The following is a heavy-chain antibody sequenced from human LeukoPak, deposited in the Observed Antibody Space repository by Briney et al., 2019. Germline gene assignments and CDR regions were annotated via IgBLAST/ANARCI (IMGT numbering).Heavy chain of an antibody. CDR3: ARDYRPYYYDSSGRRGLFDY. CDR1: GGSISSYY. CDR2: IYYSGST. J-gene: IGHJ4*02. Sequence: SETLSLTCTVSGGSISSYYWSWIRQPPGKGLEWIGYIYYSGSTNYNPSLKSRVTISVDTSENQFSLKLSSVTAADTAVYYCARDYRPYYYDSSGRRGLFDYWGQGTLVTVSS. V-gene: IGHV4-59*01. D-gene: IGHD3-22*01.